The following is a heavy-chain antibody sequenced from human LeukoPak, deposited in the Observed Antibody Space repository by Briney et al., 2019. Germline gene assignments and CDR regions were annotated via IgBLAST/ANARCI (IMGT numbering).Heavy chain of an antibody. D-gene: IGHD2-2*02. CDR2: ISGSGGST. Sequence: GGSLRLSCAASGFTFSSYAMSWVRQAPGKGLEWVSAISGSGGSTYYADSVKGRFTISRDNSKNTLYLQMNSLRTEDTAVYYCAKDSCSSTSCYRRFDYWGPGTLVTVSS. CDR1: GFTFSSYA. J-gene: IGHJ4*02. CDR3: AKDSCSSTSCYRRFDY. V-gene: IGHV3-23*01.